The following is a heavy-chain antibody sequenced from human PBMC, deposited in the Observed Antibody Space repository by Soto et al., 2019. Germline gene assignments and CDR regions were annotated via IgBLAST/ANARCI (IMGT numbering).Heavy chain of an antibody. Sequence: GGSLRLSCAASGFTFSSYAMSWVRQAPGKGLEWVSVISGSGGGPYYVDSVKGRFTISRDNFKNTLYLQMNSLRADDTAVYYCAKTRCYDFCGMDVWGQGTTVTVYS. CDR3: AKTRCYDFCGMDV. J-gene: IGHJ6*02. CDR1: GFTFSSYA. CDR2: ISGSGGGP. V-gene: IGHV3-23*01. D-gene: IGHD3-3*01.